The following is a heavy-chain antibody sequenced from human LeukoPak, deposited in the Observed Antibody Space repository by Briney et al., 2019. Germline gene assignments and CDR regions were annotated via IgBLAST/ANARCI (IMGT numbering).Heavy chain of an antibody. CDR1: GFTFSSYA. CDR3: ARDTAMVTAGYFDY. V-gene: IGHV3-30-3*01. CDR2: ISYDGSNK. D-gene: IGHD5-18*01. J-gene: IGHJ4*02. Sequence: PGRSLRLSCAASGFTFSSYAMHWVRQAPGKGLEWVAVISYDGSNKYYADSVKGRFTISRDNSKNTLYLQMNSLRAEDTAVYYCARDTAMVTAGYFDYWGQGTLVTVSS.